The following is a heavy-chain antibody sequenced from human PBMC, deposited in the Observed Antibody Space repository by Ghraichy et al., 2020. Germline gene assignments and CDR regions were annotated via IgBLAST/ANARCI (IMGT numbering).Heavy chain of an antibody. CDR1: GFTFSSYA. Sequence: GSLRLSCAASGFTFSSYAMSWVRQAPGKGLEWVSAISGSGGSTYYADSVKGRFTISRDNSKNTLYLQMNSLRAEDTAVYYCAKSKRYSSSWYGDYWGQGTLVTVSS. D-gene: IGHD6-13*01. CDR3: AKSKRYSSSWYGDY. CDR2: ISGSGGST. V-gene: IGHV3-23*01. J-gene: IGHJ4*02.